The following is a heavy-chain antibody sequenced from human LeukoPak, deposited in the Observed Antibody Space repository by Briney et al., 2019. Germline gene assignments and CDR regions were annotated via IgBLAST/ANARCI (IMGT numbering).Heavy chain of an antibody. CDR1: GGSIRSYY. CDR2: IYYSGST. Sequence: SETLSLTCTVSGGSIRSYYWSWIRQPPGKGLEWIGYIYYSGSTNYNPSLKSRVTISVDTSKNQFSLKLSSVTAADTAVYYCARRLAVAGEFDYWGQGTLVTVSS. J-gene: IGHJ4*02. CDR3: ARRLAVAGEFDY. D-gene: IGHD6-19*01. V-gene: IGHV4-59*01.